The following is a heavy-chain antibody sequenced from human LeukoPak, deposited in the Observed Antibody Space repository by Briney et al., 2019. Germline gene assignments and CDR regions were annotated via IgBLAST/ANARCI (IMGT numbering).Heavy chain of an antibody. CDR1: GYTFTNYW. CDR2: MYPGDSDV. V-gene: IGHV5-51*01. D-gene: IGHD6-19*01. Sequence: GESLKISCTATGYTFTNYWIAWVRQVPGRGLEWLGMMYPGDSDVRYSSSFAGQITISVDRATNTTHLQWSSLKASDTGIYFCARRRYSSGPADYWGQGTQVIASS. J-gene: IGHJ4*02. CDR3: ARRRYSSGPADY.